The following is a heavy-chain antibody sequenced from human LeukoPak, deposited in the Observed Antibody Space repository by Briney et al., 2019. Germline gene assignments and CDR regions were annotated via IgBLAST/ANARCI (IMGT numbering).Heavy chain of an antibody. Sequence: SGTLSLTCAVSGDSISSSNWWSWVRQPPGEGLGWIGEIYHSGSTNYNPSLKSRVTISVDKSKNQFSLKLSSVTAADTAVYYCASLYSSSWYFDYWGQGTLVTVSS. CDR2: IYHSGST. CDR1: GDSISSSNW. J-gene: IGHJ4*02. V-gene: IGHV4-4*02. CDR3: ASLYSSSWYFDY. D-gene: IGHD6-13*01.